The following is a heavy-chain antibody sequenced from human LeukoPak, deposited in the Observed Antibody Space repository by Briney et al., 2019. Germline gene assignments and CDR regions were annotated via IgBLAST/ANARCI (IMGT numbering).Heavy chain of an antibody. CDR2: ISSSSSYI. V-gene: IGHV3-21*01. Sequence: GGSLRLSCAASGFTFSSYSMNWVRQDPGKGLECVSSISSSSSYIYYADSVKGRFTISRDNAKNSLYLQMNSLRAEDTAVYYCAELGITMIGGVWGQGTLVTVSS. J-gene: IGHJ4*02. CDR1: GFTFSSYS. CDR3: AELGITMIGGV. D-gene: IGHD3-10*02.